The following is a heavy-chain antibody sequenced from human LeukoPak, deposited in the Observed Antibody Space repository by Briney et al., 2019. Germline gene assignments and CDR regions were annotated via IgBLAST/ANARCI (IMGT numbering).Heavy chain of an antibody. V-gene: IGHV3-74*01. CDR1: VLTFSTYW. CDR3: AKSASNALDI. J-gene: IGHJ3*02. Sequence: GGSLRLSCAASVLTFSTYWMAWVRQTPETGLVWVSCINGDGTSTVYADSVKGRFTISRDNAKNTMYLQMNSLRAEHTAVYYCAKSASNALDIWGQGTMVTVSS. CDR2: INGDGTST.